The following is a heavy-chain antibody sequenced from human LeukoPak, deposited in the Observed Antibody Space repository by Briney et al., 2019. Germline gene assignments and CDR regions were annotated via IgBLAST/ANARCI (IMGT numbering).Heavy chain of an antibody. CDR3: ARMRPELDY. D-gene: IGHD6-6*01. CDR1: GFTFSTYW. Sequence: GGSLRLSCAASGFTFSTYWMTWVRQAPGKRPEWVANIKPDGGEKSYVDSVKGRFTISRDNAKNSLYLQMNSLRAEDTAVYYCARMRPELDYWGQGTLVTVSS. J-gene: IGHJ4*02. CDR2: IKPDGGEK. V-gene: IGHV3-7*01.